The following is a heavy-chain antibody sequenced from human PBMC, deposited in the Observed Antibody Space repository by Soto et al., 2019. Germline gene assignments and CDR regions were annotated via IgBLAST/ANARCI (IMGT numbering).Heavy chain of an antibody. Sequence: QVHLVESGGGVVQPGGPLRLSCAASGFNFRGFTMHWVRQAPDKGLEWLSVISYAGDYKNYADSVRGRISISRDNSKNTLFLQMNSLRPDDTAVYFCAREPWGYSGSAKHFDYWGQGSLVIVSS. CDR3: AREPWGYSGSAKHFDY. D-gene: IGHD6-25*01. CDR2: ISYAGDYK. V-gene: IGHV3-30-3*01. J-gene: IGHJ4*02. CDR1: GFNFRGFT.